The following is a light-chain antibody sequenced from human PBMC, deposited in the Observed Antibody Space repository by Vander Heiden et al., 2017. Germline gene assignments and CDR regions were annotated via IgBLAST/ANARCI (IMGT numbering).Light chain of an antibody. J-gene: IGKJ4*01. CDR3: QQYGTSPVT. CDR1: QTVDDSQ. V-gene: IGKV3-20*01. Sequence: EIVLTQSPGTLSLSPGQRATLSCRASQTVDDSQLAWYQQKPGQAPRLLISGASSRATGIPDRFSGSESGTDFTLTINRLDPEDFAVYYCQQYGTSPVTFGAGTRVEIK. CDR2: GAS.